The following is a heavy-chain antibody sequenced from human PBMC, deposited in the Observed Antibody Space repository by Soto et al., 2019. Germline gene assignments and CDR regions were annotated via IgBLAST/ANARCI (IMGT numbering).Heavy chain of an antibody. V-gene: IGHV1-46*01. Sequence: ASVKVSCKASGYTFTSYYMHWVRQAPGQGLEWMGIINPSGGSTSYAQKFQGRVTMTRDTSTSTVYMELSSLRSEDTAVYYCASDMSMVRGVRSPRFDYWGQGTLVTVSS. CDR2: INPSGGST. CDR1: GYTFTSYY. CDR3: ASDMSMVRGVRSPRFDY. J-gene: IGHJ4*02. D-gene: IGHD3-10*01.